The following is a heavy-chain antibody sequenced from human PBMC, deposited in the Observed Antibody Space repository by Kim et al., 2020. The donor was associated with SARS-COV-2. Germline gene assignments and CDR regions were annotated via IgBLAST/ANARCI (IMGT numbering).Heavy chain of an antibody. CDR1: GFTFSSYS. CDR2: ISSSSSTI. D-gene: IGHD5-18*01. CDR3: ARDTAMEEFDY. J-gene: IGHJ4*02. Sequence: GGSLRLSCAASGFTFSSYSMNWVRQAPGKGLEWVSYISSSSSTIYYADSVKGRFTISRDNAKNSLYLQMNSLRAEDTAVYYCARDTAMEEFDYWGQGTLVTVSS. V-gene: IGHV3-48*04.